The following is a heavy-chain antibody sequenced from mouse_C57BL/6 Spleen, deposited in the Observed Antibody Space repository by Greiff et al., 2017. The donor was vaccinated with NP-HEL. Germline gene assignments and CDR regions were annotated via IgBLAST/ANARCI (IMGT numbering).Heavy chain of an antibody. CDR3: ARPASYWYFDV. CDR1: GFSLTSYG. V-gene: IGHV2-2*01. CDR2: IWSGGST. J-gene: IGHJ1*03. D-gene: IGHD6-1*01. Sequence: QVQLKESGPGLVQPSQSLSIPCTVSGFSLTSYGVHWVRQSPGKGLEWLGVIWSGGSTDYNAAFISRLSISKDNSKSQVFCKMNSPQADDTAIYYCARPASYWYFDVWGTGTTVTGSA.